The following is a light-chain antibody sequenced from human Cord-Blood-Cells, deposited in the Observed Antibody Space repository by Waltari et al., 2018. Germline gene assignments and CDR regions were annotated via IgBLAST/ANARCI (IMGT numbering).Light chain of an antibody. CDR1: SSDDGSYNH. V-gene: IGLV2-23*01. CDR2: EGS. Sequence: QSAMTQPASVSGSPGQSTTISCPGTSSDDGSYNHVSWYQQHPGKAPKLMIYEGSKRPSGVSNRFSGSKSCNTASLTISGLQAEDEADYYCCSYAGSSTWVFGGGTKLTVL. J-gene: IGLJ3*02. CDR3: CSYAGSSTWV.